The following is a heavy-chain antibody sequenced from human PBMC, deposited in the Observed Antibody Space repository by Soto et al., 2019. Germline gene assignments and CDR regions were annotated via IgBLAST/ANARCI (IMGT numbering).Heavy chain of an antibody. D-gene: IGHD6-13*01. CDR3: ARNLKQQLSDY. CDR1: GYTFTSYG. V-gene: IGHV1-18*01. J-gene: IGHJ4*02. Sequence: QVQLVQSGAEVKKPGASVKVSCKASGYTFTSYGISWVRQAPGQGLEWMGWISAYNGNKKYAQKLHGRIIMSLHTTTSTAYMELRSLRSVDTPVYHCARNLKQQLSDYWGQGTLATVSS. CDR2: ISAYNGNK.